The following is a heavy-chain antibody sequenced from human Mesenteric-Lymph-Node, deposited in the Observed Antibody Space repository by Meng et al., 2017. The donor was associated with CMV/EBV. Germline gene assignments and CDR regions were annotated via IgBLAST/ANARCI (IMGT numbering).Heavy chain of an antibody. CDR2: ITSSSGHI. CDR1: GFTFSSFN. D-gene: IGHD2-2*01. CDR3: ARDLCGSTRCIGQVDY. Sequence: GGPLRLSCAASGFTFSSFNMNWVRQAPGKGLEWVSSITSSSGHIYYADSVKGRFTISRDNAKNSLYVQMNSLRAEDTAVYYCARDLCGSTRCIGQVDYWGQGTLVTVSS. J-gene: IGHJ4*02. V-gene: IGHV3-21*01.